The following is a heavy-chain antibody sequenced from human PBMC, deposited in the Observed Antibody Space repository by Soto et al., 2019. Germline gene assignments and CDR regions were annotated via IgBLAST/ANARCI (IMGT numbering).Heavy chain of an antibody. CDR3: AHIVITFGGVVADDAFDV. J-gene: IGHJ3*01. CDR1: GFSLTTRGVG. D-gene: IGHD3-16*02. V-gene: IGHV2-5*02. CDR2: IYWDDDK. Sequence: SGPTLVNPTETLTLPCTLSGFSLTTRGVGVGWIRQPPGKALEWLAVIYWDDDKRYSPSLKTRLVLTKDTPKNQVVLTMTNMDSVDTSTYFCAHIVITFGGVVADDAFDVWGQGTMVTVSS.